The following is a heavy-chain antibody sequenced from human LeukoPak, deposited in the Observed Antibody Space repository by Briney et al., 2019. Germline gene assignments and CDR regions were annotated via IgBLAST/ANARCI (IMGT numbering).Heavy chain of an antibody. Sequence: GGSLRLSCAASGFTFSSYAMSWVRQAPGKGLEWVSAISGSRSYTYYADSVKGRFTISRDNSKNTLYLQMNSLRAEDTGVYYCAELGITMIGGVWGKGTTVTISS. V-gene: IGHV3-23*01. CDR1: GFTFSSYA. CDR2: ISGSRSYT. D-gene: IGHD3-10*02. CDR3: AELGITMIGGV. J-gene: IGHJ6*04.